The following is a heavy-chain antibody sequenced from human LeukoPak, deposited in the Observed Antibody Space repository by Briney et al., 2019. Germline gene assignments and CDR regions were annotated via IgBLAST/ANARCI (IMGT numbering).Heavy chain of an antibody. V-gene: IGHV4-34*01. CDR2: INHNGST. CDR3: ARRIMTTVTRKNNNYYYMDV. D-gene: IGHD4-17*01. J-gene: IGHJ6*03. CDR1: GGSFSAYY. Sequence: KPSQTLSLTCAVYGGSFSAYYWSWIRNPPQQGLEWIWEINHNGSTTSHPSLKSRATISVDTSKNQFSLKVSSVTAADTAVYYCARRIMTTVTRKNNNYYYMDVWGKGTTVTVSS.